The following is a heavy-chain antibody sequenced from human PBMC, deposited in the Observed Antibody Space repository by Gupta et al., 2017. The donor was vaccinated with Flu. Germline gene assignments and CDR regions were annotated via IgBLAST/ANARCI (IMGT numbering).Heavy chain of an antibody. CDR3: AKSRFNSVAWDGMDV. CDR2: FSGAGGRT. J-gene: IGHJ6*02. V-gene: IGHV3-23*01. D-gene: IGHD2/OR15-2a*01. CDR1: GFIFSSYA. Sequence: EEQLLESGGGLVQPGGSLRLSCAASGFIFSSYAITWVRQAPGKGLQWVSTFSGAGGRTYYAGSVKGRFTMSRDDSKSTLFLQMNSLRTEDTAVYYCAKSRFNSVAWDGMDVWDRGTTVAVSS.